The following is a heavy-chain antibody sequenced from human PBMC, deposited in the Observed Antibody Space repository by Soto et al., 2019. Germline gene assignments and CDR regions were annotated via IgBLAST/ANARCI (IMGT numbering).Heavy chain of an antibody. CDR1: GGSINSGDYY. J-gene: IGHJ4*02. CDR3: ARLYNGYEDFDY. D-gene: IGHD5-12*01. CDR2: IYYSGST. Sequence: SETLSLTCSVSGGSINSGDYYWSWIRQSPGKGLEWIGYIYYSGSTYYNLSLKSRSTISIDTSKNQFFLDVDSVTAADTAVYYCARLYNGYEDFDYWGQGTLVTVSS. V-gene: IGHV4-30-4*01.